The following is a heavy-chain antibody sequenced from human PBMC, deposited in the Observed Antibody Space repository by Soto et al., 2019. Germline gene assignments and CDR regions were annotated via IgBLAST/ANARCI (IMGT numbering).Heavy chain of an antibody. D-gene: IGHD2-2*03. Sequence: GGSLRLSCAASGFTFSSYAMHWVRQAPGKGLEWVAVISYDGANKYYADSVKGRFTISRDSSKNTLYLQMNSLRAEDTAVYFCARGGYCNSTSCYRCGMDVWGQGTTVTVSS. V-gene: IGHV3-30-3*01. CDR1: GFTFSSYA. CDR2: ISYDGANK. J-gene: IGHJ6*02. CDR3: ARGGYCNSTSCYRCGMDV.